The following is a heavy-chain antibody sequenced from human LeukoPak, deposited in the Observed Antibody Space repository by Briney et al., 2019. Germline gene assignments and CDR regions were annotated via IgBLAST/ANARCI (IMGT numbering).Heavy chain of an antibody. CDR3: ARDAVAGTNY. D-gene: IGHD6-19*01. Sequence: SETLSLTXTVSGGSISSYYWSWIRQPPGKGLEWIGYIYYSGSTNYNPSLKSRVTISVDTSKNQFSLKLSSVTAADTAVYYCARDAVAGTNYWGQGTLVTVSS. J-gene: IGHJ4*02. V-gene: IGHV4-59*01. CDR2: IYYSGST. CDR1: GGSISSYY.